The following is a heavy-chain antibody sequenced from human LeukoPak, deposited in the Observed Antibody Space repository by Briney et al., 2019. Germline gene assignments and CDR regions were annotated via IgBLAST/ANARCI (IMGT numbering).Heavy chain of an antibody. J-gene: IGHJ4*02. Sequence: QAGGSLRLSCTASGFTFGDYAMSWVRQARGKGLEWVGLIRNKAYRGTTEYAASVKGRFTISRDDSKSIAYLQMNSLKAEDTAVYYCTSDWYKFYYWGQGTLVTVSS. D-gene: IGHD1-14*01. CDR2: IRNKAYRGTT. CDR3: TSDWYKFYY. V-gene: IGHV3-49*04. CDR1: GFTFGDYA.